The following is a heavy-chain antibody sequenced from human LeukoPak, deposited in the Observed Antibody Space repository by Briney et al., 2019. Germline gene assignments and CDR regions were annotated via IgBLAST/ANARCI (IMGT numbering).Heavy chain of an antibody. CDR3: ARGHLQLWLDGPCFDY. V-gene: IGHV3-66*02. J-gene: IGHJ4*02. CDR1: GFTVSSNY. CDR2: IYSGGST. Sequence: GGSLRLSCAASGFTVSSNYMSWVRQAPGKGLEWVSVIYSGGSTYYADSVKGRFTISRDNSKNTLYLQMNSLRAEDTAVYYCARGHLQLWLDGPCFDYWGQGTLVTVSS. D-gene: IGHD5-18*01.